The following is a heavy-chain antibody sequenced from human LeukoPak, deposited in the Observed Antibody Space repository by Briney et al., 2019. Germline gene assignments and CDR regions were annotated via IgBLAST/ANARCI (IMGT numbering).Heavy chain of an antibody. CDR1: AVTISSYY. V-gene: IGHV4-4*07. CDR2: IYSSGRT. J-gene: IGHJ4*02. Sequence: SETLSLTSTGSAVTISSYYWTWIRQPAGKGLKWIGRIYSSGRTYYNPSIKSRVTMSVATYKNQFSLKLSSVTAADTAGYYFARDAYYYDSGGYYQFDNWGQGTLVTVSS. CDR3: ARDAYYYDSGGYYQFDN. D-gene: IGHD3-22*01.